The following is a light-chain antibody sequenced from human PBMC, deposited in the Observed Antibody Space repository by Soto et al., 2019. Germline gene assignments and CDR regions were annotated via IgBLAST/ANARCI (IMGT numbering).Light chain of an antibody. J-gene: IGLJ1*01. CDR3: SSYSISTAYL. Sequence: QSVLSQPASVSGSPGQSITISCTVTNSDVGGYNYVSWYQLHPGKAPKLMVFEVSNRPSGVSYRFSGSKSGNTASLTISGLQAEDEADYFCSSYSISTAYLFGTGTKVTVL. V-gene: IGLV2-14*01. CDR1: NSDVGGYNY. CDR2: EVS.